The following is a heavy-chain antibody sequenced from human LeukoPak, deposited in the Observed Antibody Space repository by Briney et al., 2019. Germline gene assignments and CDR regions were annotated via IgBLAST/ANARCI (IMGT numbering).Heavy chain of an antibody. D-gene: IGHD3-22*01. V-gene: IGHV2-26*01. J-gene: IGHJ4*02. CDR3: ARIGYDSSGYGPPYFDY. CDR2: IFSNDEK. Sequence: ESGPTLVNPTETLTLTCTVSGFSLSNARMGVSWIRQPPGKALEWLAHIFSNDEKSYSTSLKSRLTISKDTSKSQVVLTMTNMDPVDTATYYCARIGYDSSGYGPPYFDYWGQGTLVTVSS. CDR1: GFSLSNARMG.